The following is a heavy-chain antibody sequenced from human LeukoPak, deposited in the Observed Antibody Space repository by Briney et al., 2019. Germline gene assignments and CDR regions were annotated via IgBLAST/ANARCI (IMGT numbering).Heavy chain of an antibody. CDR3: ARGRGLSGRYYDDY. J-gene: IGHJ4*02. Sequence: ASVKVSCKASGYTFTSYDINWVRQATGQGLEWMGWMNPHSGVTGYAQKFQGRVTMTRNTSISTAYMELSNLRSEDTAIYYCARGRGLSGRYYDDYWGQGTLVAVSS. CDR2: MNPHSGVT. D-gene: IGHD1-26*01. V-gene: IGHV1-8*01. CDR1: GYTFTSYD.